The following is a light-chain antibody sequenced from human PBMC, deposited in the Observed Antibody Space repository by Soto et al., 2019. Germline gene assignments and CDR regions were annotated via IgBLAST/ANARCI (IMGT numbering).Light chain of an antibody. CDR3: QQYISWT. Sequence: DIVLTQSPGTLSVSPGERAILSCRVSQTISSNYLAWYQQKPGQPPSLLIYGTSSRATGIPDRFSGSGSGTDFTLTISRLEPEDSAIYYCQQYISWTFGQGTKVEIK. CDR1: QTISSNY. V-gene: IGKV3-20*01. CDR2: GTS. J-gene: IGKJ1*01.